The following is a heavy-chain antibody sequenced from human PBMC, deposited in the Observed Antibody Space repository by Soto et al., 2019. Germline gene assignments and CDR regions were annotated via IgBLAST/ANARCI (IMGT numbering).Heavy chain of an antibody. CDR2: ISYDGSNK. D-gene: IGHD3-22*01. Sequence: QVQLVESGGGVVQPGRSLRLSCAASGFTFSSYAMHWVRQAPGTGLEWVAVISYDGSNKYYADSVKGRFTISRDNSKNTLYLQMNSLRAEDTAVYYCARDGDYYHSSGYCDYWGQGTLVTVSS. CDR3: ARDGDYYHSSGYCDY. CDR1: GFTFSSYA. J-gene: IGHJ4*02. V-gene: IGHV3-30-3*01.